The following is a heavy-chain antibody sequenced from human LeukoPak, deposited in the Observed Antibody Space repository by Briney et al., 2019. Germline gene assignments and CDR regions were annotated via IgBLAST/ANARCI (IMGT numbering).Heavy chain of an antibody. V-gene: IGHV3-7*01. J-gene: IGHJ6*04. CDR2: INPDGSEK. CDR1: GFTFSNYW. CDR3: ARDLAAWDF. Sequence: GGSLRLSCAASGFTFSNYWMSWVRQAPGNGLEWVANINPDGSEKYSVDSVTGRFTISRDNAENTVFLQMNSLRAEDSAVYYCARDLAAWDFWGKGTTVTVSS.